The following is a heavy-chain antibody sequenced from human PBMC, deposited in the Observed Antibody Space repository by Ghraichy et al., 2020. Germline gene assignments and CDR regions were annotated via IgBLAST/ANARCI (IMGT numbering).Heavy chain of an antibody. CDR2: ISGSGKTI. CDR1: GFTFSDFY. J-gene: IGHJ4*02. Sequence: GESLNISCAASGFTFSDFYMSWIRQAPGKGLEWVSYISGSGKTIYYTDSVKGRFTISRDNAKNSLYLQMDSLRAEDTAVYYCARDLGHCSNISCFGDGYSWGQGTLVTVSS. CDR3: ARDLGHCSNISCFGDGYS. D-gene: IGHD2-8*01. V-gene: IGHV3-11*01.